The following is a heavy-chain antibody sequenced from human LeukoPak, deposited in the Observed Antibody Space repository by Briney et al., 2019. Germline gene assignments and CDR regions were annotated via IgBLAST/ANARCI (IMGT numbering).Heavy chain of an antibody. CDR2: IYYSGST. Sequence: SETLSLTCTVSGGSISSRSYYWGWIRQPPGKGLEWIGSIYYSGSTYYNPSLKSRVTISVDTSKNQFSLKLSSVTAADTAVYYCARDPNTYYYDSSGYETWPYWGQGTLVTVSS. D-gene: IGHD3-22*01. V-gene: IGHV4-39*07. CDR3: ARDPNTYYYDSSGYETWPY. CDR1: GGSISSRSYY. J-gene: IGHJ4*02.